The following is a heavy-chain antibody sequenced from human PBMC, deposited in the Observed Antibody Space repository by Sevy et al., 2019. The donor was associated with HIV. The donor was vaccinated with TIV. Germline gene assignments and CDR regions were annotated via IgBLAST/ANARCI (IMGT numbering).Heavy chain of an antibody. CDR3: ARESYDFWTGPVDYDYGMDV. Sequence: ASVKVSCKASGYTFSDSGYYVHWVRQAPGQGLEWMGWINPKSGATNYEQKFQGRVTMTRDTSVSTANMELNRLTSDATAVYYCARESYDFWTGPVDYDYGMDVWGQGTTVTVSS. J-gene: IGHJ6*02. CDR1: GYTFSDSGYY. V-gene: IGHV1-2*02. D-gene: IGHD3-3*01. CDR2: INPKSGAT.